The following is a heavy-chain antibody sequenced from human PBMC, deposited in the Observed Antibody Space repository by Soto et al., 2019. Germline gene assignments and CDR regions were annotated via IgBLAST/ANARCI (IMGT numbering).Heavy chain of an antibody. D-gene: IGHD3-22*01. CDR3: RSSGLLHNPYCDDYYYYGMDV. CDR1: GFTFSSYA. V-gene: IGHV3-23*01. J-gene: IGHJ6*02. Sequence: PGGSLRLSCAASGFTFSSYAMSWVRQAPGKGLEWVSAISGSGGSTYYADSVKGRFTISRDNSKNTLYLQMNSLRAEDTAVYYCRSSGLLHNPYCDDYYYYGMDVWGQGTTVTVSS. CDR2: ISGSGGST.